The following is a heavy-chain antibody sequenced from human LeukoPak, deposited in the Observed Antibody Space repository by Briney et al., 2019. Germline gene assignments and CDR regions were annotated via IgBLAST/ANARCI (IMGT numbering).Heavy chain of an antibody. J-gene: IGHJ4*02. V-gene: IGHV4-59*12. D-gene: IGHD3-16*02. Sequence: SETLSLTCTVSGGSISSYYWSWIRQPPGKGLEWIGYIYYSGSTNYNPSLKSRVTISVDTSKNQFSLKLSSVTAADTAVYYCARAGNYDYVWGSYRPYYFDYWGQGTLVTVSS. CDR3: ARAGNYDYVWGSYRPYYFDY. CDR2: IYYSGST. CDR1: GGSISSYY.